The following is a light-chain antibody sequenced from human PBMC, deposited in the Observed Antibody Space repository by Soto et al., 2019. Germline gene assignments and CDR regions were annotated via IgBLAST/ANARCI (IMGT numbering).Light chain of an antibody. Sequence: DIQLTQSPSFLSASVGDRVTITCRASQGISSYLAWYQQKPGKAPTLLIYVASTLQSGVPSRFSGSGSGTEFTLTISSLQPEDFATYYCQQLNSYPALRFGGGTKVEIK. V-gene: IGKV1-9*01. J-gene: IGKJ4*02. CDR3: QQLNSYPALR. CDR2: VAS. CDR1: QGISSY.